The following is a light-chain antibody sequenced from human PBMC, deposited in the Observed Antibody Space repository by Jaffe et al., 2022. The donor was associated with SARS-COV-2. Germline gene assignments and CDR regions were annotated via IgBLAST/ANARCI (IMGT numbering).Light chain of an antibody. CDR1: SSDVGGYNS. Sequence: HSALTQPASVSGSPGQSITISCTGTSSDVGGYNSVSWYQQHPGKAPKLIIYDVTNRPSGVSNRFSGSKSGNTASLTISGLQAEDEADYYCDSSTSSSTRVFGGGTKLTVL. V-gene: IGLV2-14*01. J-gene: IGLJ3*02. CDR3: DSSTSSSTRV. CDR2: DVT.